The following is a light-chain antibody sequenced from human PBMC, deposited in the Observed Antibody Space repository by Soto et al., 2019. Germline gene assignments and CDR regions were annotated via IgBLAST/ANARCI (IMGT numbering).Light chain of an antibody. Sequence: QSALTQPASVSGSPGQSITISCTGTSSDIGVYNYVSWYQQHPGKAPKLMIYDVSNRPSGVSNRFSGSKSGNTASLTISGLQAEDEADYYCSSYTTTSTVVFGGGTKPTVL. CDR3: SSYTTTSTVV. CDR2: DVS. J-gene: IGLJ2*01. CDR1: SSDIGVYNY. V-gene: IGLV2-14*01.